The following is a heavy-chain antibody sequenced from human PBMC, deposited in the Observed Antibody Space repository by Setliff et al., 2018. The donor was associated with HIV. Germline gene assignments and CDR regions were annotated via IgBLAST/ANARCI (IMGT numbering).Heavy chain of an antibody. D-gene: IGHD6-19*01. J-gene: IGHJ4*02. Sequence: SETLSLNCAVYGGSFSGYYWSWIRQPPGKGLEWIGEVTHSGRTNYNPSLESRVTTSVDTSKKQFSLRLTSVTAADTAVYYCARGVRDNSGWSSYYFDYWGQGTLVTVSS. CDR2: VTHSGRT. CDR3: ARGVRDNSGWSSYYFDY. CDR1: GGSFSGYY. V-gene: IGHV4-34*01.